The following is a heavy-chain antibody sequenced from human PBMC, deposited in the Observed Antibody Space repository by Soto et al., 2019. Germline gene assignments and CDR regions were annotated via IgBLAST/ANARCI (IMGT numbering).Heavy chain of an antibody. D-gene: IGHD2-15*01. Sequence: TSETLSLTCTVSGVSVSTNTQYWGWIRQSPGKGLEWIGSIYYGGRTYYNPSLKSRVTISVDTSKNQFSLRLSSVTAADTAVYYCARVVIRMAIQSIDSWGPGSLVTVSS. CDR3: ARVVIRMAIQSIDS. J-gene: IGHJ4*02. CDR1: GVSVSTNTQY. V-gene: IGHV4-39*01. CDR2: IYYGGRT.